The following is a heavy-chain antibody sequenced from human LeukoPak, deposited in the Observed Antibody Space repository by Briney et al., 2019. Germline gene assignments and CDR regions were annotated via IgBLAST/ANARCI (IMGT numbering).Heavy chain of an antibody. CDR3: ATDHSMANTAWWFDP. V-gene: IGHV1-46*01. D-gene: IGHD5-24*01. CDR2: INPSGGST. CDR1: GYTFTSYY. J-gene: IGHJ5*02. Sequence: GASVKVSCKASGYTFTSYYMHWVRQAPGQGLEWMGIINPSGGSTSYAQKFQGRVTMTRDMSTSTVYMELSSLRSEDTALYYCATDHSMANTAWWFDPWGQGTLVTVSS.